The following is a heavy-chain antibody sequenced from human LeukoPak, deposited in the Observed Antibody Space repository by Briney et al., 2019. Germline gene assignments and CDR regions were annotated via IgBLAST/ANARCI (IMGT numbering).Heavy chain of an antibody. Sequence: GGSLRLSCTASGFTFDDYAMHWVRRAPGKGLEWVAGIGWETTTIGYADSVKGRFTISRDNTRNSLYLQMNSLRADDTAFYYCVKGRTSCKIGSCHSGWGNYFDYWGQGTLVTVSS. CDR3: VKGRTSCKIGSCHSGWGNYFDY. CDR1: GFTFDDYA. D-gene: IGHD2-15*01. J-gene: IGHJ4*02. CDR2: IGWETTTI. V-gene: IGHV3-9*01.